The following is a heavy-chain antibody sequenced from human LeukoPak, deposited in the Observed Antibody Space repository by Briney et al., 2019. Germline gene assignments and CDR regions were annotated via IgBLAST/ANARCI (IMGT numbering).Heavy chain of an antibody. V-gene: IGHV4-34*01. CDR3: ASGVLLWFGDYYGMDV. D-gene: IGHD3-10*01. J-gene: IGHJ6*02. CDR1: GGSFSGYY. Sequence: SETLSLTCAVYGGSFSGYYWSWIRQPPGKGLEWIGEINHSGSTNYNPSLKSRVTISVDTSKNQFSLKLSSVTAADTAVYCCASGVLLWFGDYYGMDVWGQGTTVTVSS. CDR2: INHSGST.